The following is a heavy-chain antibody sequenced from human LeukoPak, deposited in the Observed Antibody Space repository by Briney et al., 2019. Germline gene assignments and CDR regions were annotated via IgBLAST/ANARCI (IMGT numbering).Heavy chain of an antibody. CDR3: ARAPGYCSGGSCSYYYGMDV. V-gene: IGHV4-34*01. D-gene: IGHD2-15*01. J-gene: IGHJ6*02. Sequence: SETLSLTRAVYGGSFSGYYWSWIRQPPGKGLEWIGEINHSGSTNYNPSLKSRVTISVDTSKNQFSLKLSSVTAADTAVYYCARAPGYCSGGSCSYYYGMDVWGQGTTVTVSS. CDR1: GGSFSGYY. CDR2: INHSGST.